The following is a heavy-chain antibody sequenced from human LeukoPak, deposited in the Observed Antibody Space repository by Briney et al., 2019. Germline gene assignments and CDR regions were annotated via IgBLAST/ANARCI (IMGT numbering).Heavy chain of an antibody. J-gene: IGHJ6*02. V-gene: IGHV3-30*03. CDR1: GFTFSSYG. CDR3: ARDRIVVVPAAPYYYYGMDV. D-gene: IGHD2-2*01. CDR2: ISYDGSNK. Sequence: TGGSLRLSCAASGFTFSSYGMHWVRQAPGKGLEWVAVISYDGSNKYYADSVKGRFTISRDNSKNTLYLQMNSLRAEDTAVYYCARDRIVVVPAAPYYYYGMDVWGQGTTVTVSS.